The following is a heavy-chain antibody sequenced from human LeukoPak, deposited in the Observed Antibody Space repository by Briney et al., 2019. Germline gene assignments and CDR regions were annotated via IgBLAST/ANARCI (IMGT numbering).Heavy chain of an antibody. CDR1: GGTFSSYA. Sequence: ASVKVSCKASGGTFSSYAISWVRQAPGQGLEWMGRIIPILGIANYAQKFQGRVTITADKSTSTAYMELSSLRSEDTAVYYCAEDSSGWYQNGYFDYWGQGTLVTVSS. V-gene: IGHV1-69*04. CDR3: AEDSSGWYQNGYFDY. J-gene: IGHJ4*02. CDR2: IIPILGIA. D-gene: IGHD6-19*01.